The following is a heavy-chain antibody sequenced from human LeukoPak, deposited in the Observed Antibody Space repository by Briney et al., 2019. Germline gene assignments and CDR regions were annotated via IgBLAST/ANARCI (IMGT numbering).Heavy chain of an antibody. V-gene: IGHV4-34*01. J-gene: IGHJ6*02. CDR2: INHSEST. Sequence: PSETLSLTCAVYGGSFSGYYWSWIRQPPKKGLEWIGEINHSESTNYNPSLKSRVTISVDTSKNQFSLKVRSVTAADTAVYYCARANVGSYAYYNNSGMDVGGQGTTVTAPS. CDR1: GGSFSGYY. D-gene: IGHD2-8*01. CDR3: ARANVGSYAYYNNSGMDV.